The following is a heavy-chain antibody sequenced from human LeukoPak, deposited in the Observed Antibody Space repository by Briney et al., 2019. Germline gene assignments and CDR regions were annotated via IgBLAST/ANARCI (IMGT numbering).Heavy chain of an antibody. Sequence: GGSLRLSCAASGFTFDDYAMHWVRPAPGKGLEWVGRIKSKTDGGTTDYAAPVKGRFTISRDDSKNTLYLQMNSLKTEDTAVYYCTTVFVWFGELFSHYWGQGTLVTVSS. V-gene: IGHV3-15*01. D-gene: IGHD3-10*01. CDR1: GFTFDDYA. CDR2: IKSKTDGGTT. J-gene: IGHJ4*02. CDR3: TTVFVWFGELFSHY.